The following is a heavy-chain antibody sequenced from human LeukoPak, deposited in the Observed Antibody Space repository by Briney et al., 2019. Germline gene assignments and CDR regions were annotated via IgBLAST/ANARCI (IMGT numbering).Heavy chain of an antibody. Sequence: SETLSLTCAVYGGSFSGYYWSWIRQPPGKGLEWIGEINHSGSTNYNPSLKSRVTISVDTSKNQFSLKLSSVTAADTAVYYCARRRPSGSYPYWGQGTLVTVSS. CDR2: INHSGST. D-gene: IGHD1-26*01. V-gene: IGHV4-34*01. J-gene: IGHJ4*02. CDR3: ARRRPSGSYPY. CDR1: GGSFSGYY.